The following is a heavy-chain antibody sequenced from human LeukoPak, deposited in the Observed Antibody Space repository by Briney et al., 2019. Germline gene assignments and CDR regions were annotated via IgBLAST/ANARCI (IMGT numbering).Heavy chain of an antibody. V-gene: IGHV4-34*01. D-gene: IGHD4/OR15-4a*01. CDR2: INHSGST. CDR1: GGSFSGYY. CDR3: ARERSVLYHYYGMDV. Sequence: SETLSLTCAVYGGSFSGYYWSWIRQPPGKGLEWIGEINHSGSTNYNPSLKSRVTISVDTSKNQFSLKLSSVTAADTAVYYCARERSVLYHYYGMDVWGQGTTVTVSS. J-gene: IGHJ6*02.